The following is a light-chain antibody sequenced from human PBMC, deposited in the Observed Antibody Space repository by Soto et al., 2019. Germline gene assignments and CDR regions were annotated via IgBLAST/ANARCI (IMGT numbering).Light chain of an antibody. V-gene: IGKV1-5*01. J-gene: IGKJ2*01. CDR1: QSISSW. Sequence: DIQMTQSPSTLSASVGDRVTITCRASQSISSWLAWYQQKPGKAPKLLIYDASSLESGVPSRFSGSGSGTEFTLTISSLQPDYFATDYCQQYNSYLYTFGQGTKLEIK. CDR2: DAS. CDR3: QQYNSYLYT.